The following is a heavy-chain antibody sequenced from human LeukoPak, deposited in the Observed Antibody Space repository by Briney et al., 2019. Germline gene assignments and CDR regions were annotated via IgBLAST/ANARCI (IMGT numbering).Heavy chain of an antibody. Sequence: ASVKVSCKVSGYTLTELSMHWVRQAPGKGLEWMGGFDPEDGETIYAQKFQGRVTMTEDTSTDTAYMELSSLRSEDTAVYYCATGKDDSSGYYGKYYFDYWGQGTLVTVSS. CDR2: FDPEDGET. CDR3: ATGKDDSSGYYGKYYFDY. V-gene: IGHV1-24*01. D-gene: IGHD3-22*01. J-gene: IGHJ4*02. CDR1: GYTLTELS.